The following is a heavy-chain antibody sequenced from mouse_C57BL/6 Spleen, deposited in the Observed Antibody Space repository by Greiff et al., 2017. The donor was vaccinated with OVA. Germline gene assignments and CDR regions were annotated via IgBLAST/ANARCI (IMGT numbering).Heavy chain of an antibody. V-gene: IGHV1-82*01. CDR1: GYAFSSYW. D-gene: IGHD1-1*01. Sequence: QVQLQQSGPELVKPGASVKISCKASGYAFSSYWMNWVKQRPGKGLEWIGRIYPGDGDTNYNGKFKGKATLTADKSSSTAYMQLDSLTSEDSAVYFCASAVAMDYWGQGTSVTVSS. CDR3: ASAVAMDY. CDR2: IYPGDGDT. J-gene: IGHJ4*01.